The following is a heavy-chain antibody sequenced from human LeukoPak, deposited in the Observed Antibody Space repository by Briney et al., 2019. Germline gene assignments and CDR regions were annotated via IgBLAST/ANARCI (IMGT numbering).Heavy chain of an antibody. CDR2: IYYSGST. CDR3: ARATVVTPFDY. J-gene: IGHJ4*02. D-gene: IGHD4-23*01. Sequence: SETLSLTCTVSGGSISSYYWSWIRQPPGKGLGWIGYIYYSGSTNYNPSLKSRVTISVDMSKNQFSLNLSTVTAADTAVYYCARATVVTPFDYWGQGTLVTVSS. V-gene: IGHV4-59*01. CDR1: GGSISSYY.